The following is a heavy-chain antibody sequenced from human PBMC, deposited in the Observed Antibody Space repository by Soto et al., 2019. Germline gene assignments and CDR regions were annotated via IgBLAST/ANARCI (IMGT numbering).Heavy chain of an antibody. CDR2: IYYSGST. J-gene: IGHJ4*02. Sequence: SETLSLTCTVSGGSISSNSYHWAWIRQPPGKGLEWIGSIYYSGSTNYNASLKSRLTISVDTSKSQFSLRLSSVTAADTAVYYCARLNPTGSGPDYWGQGTLVTVSS. V-gene: IGHV4-39*01. D-gene: IGHD3-3*01. CDR1: GGSISSNSYH. CDR3: ARLNPTGSGPDY.